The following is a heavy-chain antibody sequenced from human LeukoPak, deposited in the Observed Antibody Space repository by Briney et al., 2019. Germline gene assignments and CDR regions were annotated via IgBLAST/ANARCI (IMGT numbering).Heavy chain of an antibody. CDR2: IIPIFGTA. Sequence: ASVKVSCKASGGTFSSYAISWVRLAPGQGLEWMGGIIPIFGTANYAQKFQGRVTVTTDESTSTAYMELSSLRSEDTAVYYCARNDFWSGSSPYYYYMDVWGKGTTVTVSS. V-gene: IGHV1-69*05. D-gene: IGHD3-3*01. J-gene: IGHJ6*03. CDR3: ARNDFWSGSSPYYYYMDV. CDR1: GGTFSSYA.